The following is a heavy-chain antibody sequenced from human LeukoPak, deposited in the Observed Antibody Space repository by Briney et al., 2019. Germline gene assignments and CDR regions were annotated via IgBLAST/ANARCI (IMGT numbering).Heavy chain of an antibody. J-gene: IGHJ4*02. CDR1: GGSFSGYY. V-gene: IGHV4-34*01. Sequence: SETLSLTCAVYGGSFSGYYWSWIRQPPGKGLEWIGEINHSGSTNYNPSLKSRVTISVDTSKNQFSLKLSSVTAADTAVYYCARDGGYSGYKVFFDSWGQGTLVTMSS. CDR2: INHSGST. CDR3: ARDGGYSGYKVFFDS. D-gene: IGHD5-12*01.